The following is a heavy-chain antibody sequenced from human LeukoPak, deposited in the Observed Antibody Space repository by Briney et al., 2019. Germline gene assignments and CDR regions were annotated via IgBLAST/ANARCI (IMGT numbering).Heavy chain of an antibody. CDR3: ARDHTETSSLNFRNYYYYGMDI. J-gene: IGHJ6*02. CDR1: GGSIRSGDYS. D-gene: IGHD4-4*01. V-gene: IGHV4-31*03. Sequence: SETLSLTCTVSGGSIRSGDYSWNWIRQHPGKGLEWIGYIYYSGSTYYNPSLTSRVTMSVDTSKDQFSLKLSSVTAADTAIYYCARDHTETSSLNFRNYYYYGMDIWGQGTTVIVSS. CDR2: IYYSGST.